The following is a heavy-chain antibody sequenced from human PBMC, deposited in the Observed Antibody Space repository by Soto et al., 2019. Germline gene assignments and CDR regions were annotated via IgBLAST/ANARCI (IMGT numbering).Heavy chain of an antibody. V-gene: IGHV4-30-4*01. CDR2: IYYSGST. Sequence: QVQLQESGPGLVKPSQTLSLTCTVSGGSISSGDYYWSWIRQPPGKGLVWIGYIYYSGSTYFNPSLKSRVTISVDTSKNPFSLKLSSVTAADTAVYYCASGRRETGMDVWGPGTTVTVSS. J-gene: IGHJ6*02. CDR3: ASGRRETGMDV. CDR1: GGSISSGDYY. D-gene: IGHD3-10*01.